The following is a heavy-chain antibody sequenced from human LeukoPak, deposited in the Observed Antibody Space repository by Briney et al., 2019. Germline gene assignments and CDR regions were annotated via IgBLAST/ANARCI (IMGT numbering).Heavy chain of an antibody. CDR2: IYGGNT. D-gene: IGHD3-10*01. V-gene: IGHV3-53*01. Sequence: GGSLRLSCAASGFIVSRNYMSWARQAPGKGLEWVSVIYGGNTYYADSVKGRFTISRDNSKNTLYLQMNSLRAEDTAIYYCAGFVRGLPHWGQGALVTVSS. J-gene: IGHJ4*02. CDR1: GFIVSRNY. CDR3: AGFVRGLPH.